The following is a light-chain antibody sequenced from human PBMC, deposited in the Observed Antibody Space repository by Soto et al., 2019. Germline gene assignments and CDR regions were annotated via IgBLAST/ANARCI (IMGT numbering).Light chain of an antibody. V-gene: IGLV2-23*01. CDR1: SSDVGAYNL. CDR3: CSYAGSRTFV. Sequence: QSVLTQPAPVSGSPEQSITISCTGTSSDVGAYNLVSWYQQLPGKAPRLIIYEGTKRPSGISHRFSGSKSDNTASLTISGLRAEDEAHYHCCSYAGSRTFVFGGGTKVTVL. CDR2: EGT. J-gene: IGLJ2*01.